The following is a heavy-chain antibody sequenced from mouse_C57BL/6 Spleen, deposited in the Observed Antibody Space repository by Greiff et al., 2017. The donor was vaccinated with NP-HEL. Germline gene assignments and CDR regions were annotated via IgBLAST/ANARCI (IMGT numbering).Heavy chain of an antibody. CDR3: ARRISH. CDR2: INPNNGGT. J-gene: IGHJ3*01. CDR1: GYTFTDYY. V-gene: IGHV1-26*01. Sequence: VQLQQSGPELVKPGASVKISCKASGYTFTDYYMNWVKQSHGKSLEWIGDINPNNGGTSYNQKFKGKATLTVDKSSSTAYMELRSLTSEDSAVYYCARRISHWGQGTLATVAA.